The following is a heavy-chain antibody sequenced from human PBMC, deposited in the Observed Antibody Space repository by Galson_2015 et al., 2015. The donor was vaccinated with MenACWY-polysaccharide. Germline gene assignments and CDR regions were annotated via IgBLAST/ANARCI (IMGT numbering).Heavy chain of an antibody. V-gene: IGHV3-48*03. Sequence: SLRLSCAASGFTFSSYEMNWVRQAPGKGLERVSYISGSGTSIYYADSVKGRFTISRDNAKNSLFLQMNSLRAEDTAVYYCASDYDSSGSYPTEYFQHWGQGTLVTVSS. D-gene: IGHD3-22*01. CDR1: GFTFSSYE. CDR3: ASDYDSSGSYPTEYFQH. J-gene: IGHJ1*01. CDR2: ISGSGTSI.